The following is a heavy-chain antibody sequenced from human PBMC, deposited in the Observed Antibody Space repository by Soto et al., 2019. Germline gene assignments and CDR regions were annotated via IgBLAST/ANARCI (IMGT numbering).Heavy chain of an antibody. V-gene: IGHV5-10-1*01. CDR2: IDPSDSYT. CDR1: GYSFTSYW. Sequence: GESLKISCQGSGYSFTSYWISWVRPMPGKGLEWMGRIDPSDSYTNYSPSFQGHVTISADKSISTAYLQWSSLKASDTAMYYCARIYCSSTSCYSRGYGMDVWGQGTTVTVSS. D-gene: IGHD2-2*01. J-gene: IGHJ6*02. CDR3: ARIYCSSTSCYSRGYGMDV.